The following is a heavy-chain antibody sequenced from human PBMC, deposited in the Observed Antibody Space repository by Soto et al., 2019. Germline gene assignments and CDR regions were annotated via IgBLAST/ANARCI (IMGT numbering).Heavy chain of an antibody. V-gene: IGHV4-59*01. CDR1: GDSISIYY. J-gene: IGHJ6*02. Sequence: PSETLSLTCTVSGDSISIYYLGWIRQPPGKGLEWIGYSYYSGSTNYNPSLKSRVTISVATSKNQSSLKLSSVTAAATAVYYCASDRRGSNWKANYGMDVWGQGTPVTVSS. D-gene: IGHD1-20*01. CDR2: SYYSGST. CDR3: ASDRRGSNWKANYGMDV.